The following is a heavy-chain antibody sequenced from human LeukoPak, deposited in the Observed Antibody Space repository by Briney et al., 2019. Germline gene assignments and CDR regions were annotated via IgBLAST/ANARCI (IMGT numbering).Heavy chain of an antibody. CDR1: GGSFSGYY. CDR3: ANMPYSSSWYVGLDYYYGMDV. V-gene: IGHV4-34*01. D-gene: IGHD6-13*01. J-gene: IGHJ6*02. Sequence: SETLCLTCAVYGGSFSGYYWSWIRQPPGKGLEWIGEINHSGSTNYNPSLKSRVTISVDASKNQFSLKLSSVTAADTAVYYCANMPYSSSWYVGLDYYYGMDVWGQGTTVTVSS. CDR2: INHSGST.